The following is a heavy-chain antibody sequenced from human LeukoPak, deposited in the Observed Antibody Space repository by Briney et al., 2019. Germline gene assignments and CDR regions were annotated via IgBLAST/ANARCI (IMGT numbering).Heavy chain of an antibody. CDR2: IRSYSSYI. J-gene: IGHJ6*03. CDR3: ARYSEVYYYVDV. D-gene: IGHD2-21*01. Sequence: GGSLRLSCAASGFTFDTYNFNWVRQAPGKGLEWVATIRSYSSYIHYGDSVKGRFTISRDDAERSVYMQMDNVRVEDTAVYFCARYSEVYYYVDVWGTGTTVTVSS. V-gene: IGHV3-21*01. CDR1: GFTFDTYN.